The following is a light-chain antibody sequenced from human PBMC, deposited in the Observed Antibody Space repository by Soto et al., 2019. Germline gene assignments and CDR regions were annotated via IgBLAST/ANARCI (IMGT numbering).Light chain of an antibody. CDR2: AAS. CDR1: QGISNF. V-gene: IGKV1-39*01. CDR3: QQSYNTPWT. J-gene: IGKJ1*01. Sequence: DIQLTQSPSFLSASVGDRVTITCRARQGISNFLAWYQQKPGKAPKLLIYAASTLQSGVPSRISGRGSGTEFTLTISSLQPEDCATYYCQQSYNTPWTFGQGTRVEVK.